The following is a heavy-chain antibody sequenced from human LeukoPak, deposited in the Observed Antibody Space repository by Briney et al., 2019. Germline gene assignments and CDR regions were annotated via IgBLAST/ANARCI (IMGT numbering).Heavy chain of an antibody. CDR2: IRYDGTNK. CDR3: AREDYDILTGYYRHFDY. V-gene: IGHV3-30*02. D-gene: IGHD3-9*01. Sequence: PGGSLRLSCAASGFTFSSYGMHWVRQTPGKGLEWVAFIRYDGTNKHYADSVKGRFTTSRDNSKNTLYLQMNSLRPEDTAVYYCAREDYDILTGYYRHFDYWGQGTLVTVSS. J-gene: IGHJ4*02. CDR1: GFTFSSYG.